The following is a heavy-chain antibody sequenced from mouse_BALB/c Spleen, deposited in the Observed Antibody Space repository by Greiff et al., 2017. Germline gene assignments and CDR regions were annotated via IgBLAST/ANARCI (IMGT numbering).Heavy chain of an antibody. CDR3: ARSYGSSYNAMDY. CDR1: GYTFTSYW. CDR2: INPSSGYT. V-gene: IGHV1-7*01. Sequence: QVQLQQSGAELAKPGASVKMSCKASGYTFTSYWMHWVKQRPGQGLEWIGYINPSSGYTNYNQKFKDKATLTADKSSSTAYMQLSSLTSEDSAVYYCARSYGSSYNAMDYWGQGTSVTVSS. J-gene: IGHJ4*01. D-gene: IGHD1-1*01.